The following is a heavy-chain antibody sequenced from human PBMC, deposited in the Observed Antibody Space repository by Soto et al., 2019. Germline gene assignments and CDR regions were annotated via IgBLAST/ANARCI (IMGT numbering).Heavy chain of an antibody. Sequence: EVQLVESGGGLVQPGGSLRLSCAASGFTFSSYAMHWVRQAPGKGLEYVSGISSTGGSTYYANSVKGRFTISRDNSKNTLYLQMGSLRAADMAVYYCARAIWETYGMDVWCQGTTVTVSS. V-gene: IGHV3-64*01. D-gene: IGHD3-9*01. CDR3: ARAIWETYGMDV. CDR1: GFTFSSYA. CDR2: ISSTGGST. J-gene: IGHJ6*02.